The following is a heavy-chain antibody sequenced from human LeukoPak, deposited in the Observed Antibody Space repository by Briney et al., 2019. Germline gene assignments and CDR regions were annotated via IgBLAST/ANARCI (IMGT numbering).Heavy chain of an antibody. D-gene: IGHD3-22*01. V-gene: IGHV1-2*02. CDR1: GYTFTGYY. Sequence: ASVKVSCKASGYTFTGYYMHWVRQAPGQGLEWMGWINPNSGGTYYAQKFQGRVSMTTDTSTSTAYMELRSLRSDDTAVYYCARGGYYDSSGYYPDDYWGQGTLVTVSS. CDR2: INPNSGGT. CDR3: ARGGYYDSSGYYPDDY. J-gene: IGHJ4*02.